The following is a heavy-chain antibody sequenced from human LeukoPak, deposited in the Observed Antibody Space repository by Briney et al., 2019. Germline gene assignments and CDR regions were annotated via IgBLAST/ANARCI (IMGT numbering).Heavy chain of an antibody. CDR1: GYTFTDYY. Sequence: GASVKVSCKASGYTFTDYYMHWMRQAPGQGPEWMGWMNPNSGGTNYAQKFQGRVTMTRDTSITTAYMEPSSLGSDDTAVYYCAPRRVAADKGFDYWGQGTLVTVSS. J-gene: IGHJ4*02. D-gene: IGHD6-19*01. CDR3: APRRVAADKGFDY. CDR2: MNPNSGGT. V-gene: IGHV1-2*02.